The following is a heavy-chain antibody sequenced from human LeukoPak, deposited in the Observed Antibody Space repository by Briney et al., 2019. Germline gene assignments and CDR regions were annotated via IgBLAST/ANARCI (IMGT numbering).Heavy chain of an antibody. CDR2: IKTDGTTT. J-gene: IGHJ4*02. Sequence: GGSLRLSCAASGFTFSSYWMHWVRQAPGEGLVWVSRIKTDGTTTNYADSVKGRFTVSRDNAKTTLYLKMNSLRAEDTAVYYCARGPYTSGVYRLDYWGQGTLVTVSS. CDR1: GFTFSSYW. CDR3: ARGPYTSGVYRLDY. V-gene: IGHV3-74*01. D-gene: IGHD6-19*01.